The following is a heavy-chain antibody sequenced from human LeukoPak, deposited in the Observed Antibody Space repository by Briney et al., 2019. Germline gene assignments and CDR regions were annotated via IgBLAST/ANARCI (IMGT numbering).Heavy chain of an antibody. V-gene: IGHV4-34*01. CDR3: ARGGPMRAARPRWFDP. Sequence: SETLSLTCAVYGGSFSGYYWSWIRQPPGKGLEWIGEINHSGSTNYNPSLKSRVTISVDTSKNQFSLKLSSVTAADTAVYYCARGGPMRAARPRWFDPWGQGTLVTVSS. D-gene: IGHD6-6*01. CDR2: INHSGST. J-gene: IGHJ5*02. CDR1: GGSFSGYY.